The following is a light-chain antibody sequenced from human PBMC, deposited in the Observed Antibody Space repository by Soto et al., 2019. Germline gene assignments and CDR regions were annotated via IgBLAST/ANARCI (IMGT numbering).Light chain of an antibody. CDR1: QSVSSY. Sequence: EIVLTQSPATLSLSPGERATLSCRASQSVSSYLAWYQQKPGQAPRLLIYDASNRATGIPARFSGSGSGTDFTLTISSLEPEDFAGYHCQQRSNWPPYTFGQGTKLEIK. J-gene: IGKJ2*01. CDR2: DAS. CDR3: QQRSNWPPYT. V-gene: IGKV3-11*01.